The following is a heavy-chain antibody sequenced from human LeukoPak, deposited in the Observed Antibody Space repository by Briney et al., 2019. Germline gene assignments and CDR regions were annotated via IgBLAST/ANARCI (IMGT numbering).Heavy chain of an antibody. CDR3: ARKAGGSYRLDY. D-gene: IGHD1-26*01. V-gene: IGHV1-46*01. CDR2: INPSGGST. J-gene: IGHJ4*02. CDR1: GYTFTYYY. Sequence: TSGTVSCKASGYTFTYYYMHWVRQAPGQGLEWMGIINPSGGSTSYAQKFQGRVTMTRDTSTSTVYMELSSLRSEDTAVYYCARKAGGSYRLDYWGQGTLVTVSS.